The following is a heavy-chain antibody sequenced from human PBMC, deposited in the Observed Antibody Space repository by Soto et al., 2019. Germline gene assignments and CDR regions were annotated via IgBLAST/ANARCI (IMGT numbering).Heavy chain of an antibody. D-gene: IGHD4-17*01. V-gene: IGHV4-59*01. CDR2: IYYSGST. CDR3: AKNGDYVKSPNWFDP. Sequence: SETLSLTCTVSGGSISSYYWSWIRQPPGKGLEWIGYIYYSGSTNYNPSLKSRVTISVDTSKNQFSLKLSSVTAADTAVYYCAKNGDYVKSPNWFDPWGQGTLVTVSS. CDR1: GGSISSYY. J-gene: IGHJ5*02.